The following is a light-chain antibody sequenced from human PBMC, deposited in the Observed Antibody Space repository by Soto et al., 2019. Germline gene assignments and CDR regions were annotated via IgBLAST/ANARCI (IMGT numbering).Light chain of an antibody. CDR2: DVY. CDR3: CSYAGXSYV. Sequence: QSALTQPRSVSGSPGQSVXISCTGTSSDLGSYNSVSRHQQHPGRAPQLMIYDVYKRPSGVPDRFSGSKSGNTASLTISGLQAEDEADYYCCSYAGXSYVFGSGTKVTVL. CDR1: SSDLGSYNS. J-gene: IGLJ1*01. V-gene: IGLV2-11*01.